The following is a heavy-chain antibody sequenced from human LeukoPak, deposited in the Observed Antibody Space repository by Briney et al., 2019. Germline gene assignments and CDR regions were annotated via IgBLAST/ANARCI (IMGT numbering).Heavy chain of an antibody. CDR3: AREREYYDSTGYYYDFGMDV. D-gene: IGHD3-22*01. V-gene: IGHV4-59*01. CDR1: GGSITGYY. J-gene: IGHJ6*02. CDR2: IYHTGST. Sequence: SETLSLTCTVSGGSITGYYWSWIRQPPGKGLESIGYIYHTGSTKYNPSLKSRVTISVDTSKNQFSLKVTSVTAADTAVYFCAREREYYDSTGYYYDFGMDVWGQGTTVTVSS.